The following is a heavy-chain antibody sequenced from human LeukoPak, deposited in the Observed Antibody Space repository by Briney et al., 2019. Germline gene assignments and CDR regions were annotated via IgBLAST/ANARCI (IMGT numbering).Heavy chain of an antibody. CDR2: ISSSGSTI. V-gene: IGHV3-48*03. D-gene: IGHD1-26*01. Sequence: GGSLRLSCAVSGFSFSSYEINWVRQAPGKGLEWVSYISSSGSTIYYADSGKGRFTISRDNAKNSLYLQMNSLTAEDTAVYYCARGLEVGATVNNWFDPWGQGTLVTVSS. J-gene: IGHJ5*02. CDR1: GFSFSSYE. CDR3: ARGLEVGATVNNWFDP.